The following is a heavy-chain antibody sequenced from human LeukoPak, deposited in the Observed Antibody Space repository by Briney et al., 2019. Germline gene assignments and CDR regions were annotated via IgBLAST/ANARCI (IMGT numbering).Heavy chain of an antibody. J-gene: IGHJ6*03. V-gene: IGHV3-30*02. Sequence: GGSLRLSCAASGFTFSTYGMHWVRQAPGKGLEWVAFIRYDGSNKYYADSVKGRFTISRDNSKNTLYLQMNSLRAEDTAVYYCAKRGSGWYEDYYYYMDVWGKGTTVTISS. CDR3: AKRGSGWYEDYYYYMDV. CDR2: IRYDGSNK. CDR1: GFTFSTYG. D-gene: IGHD6-19*01.